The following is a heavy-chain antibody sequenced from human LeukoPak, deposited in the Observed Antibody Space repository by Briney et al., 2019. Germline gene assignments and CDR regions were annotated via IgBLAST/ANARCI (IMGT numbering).Heavy chain of an antibody. CDR2: ISYSGTT. D-gene: IGHD3-16*02. J-gene: IGHJ4*02. CDR3: ARDNYDYVWGSYRHLDY. V-gene: IGHV4-61*01. Sequence: PSETLSLTCTVSGGSISSSSYYWGWIRQPPGKGLECIGYISYSGTTHYNPSLKSRVTISVDTSKNQFSLKVTSVTAADTAVYYCARDNYDYVWGSYRHLDYWGQGNLVTVSS. CDR1: GGSISSSSYY.